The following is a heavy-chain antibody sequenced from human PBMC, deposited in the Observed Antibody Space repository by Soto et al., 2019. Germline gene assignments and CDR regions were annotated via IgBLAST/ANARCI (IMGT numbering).Heavy chain of an antibody. D-gene: IGHD1-26*01. CDR3: ARDRVGTTRDKAPDF. Sequence: GGSLRLSCAASGVTFSSYWMIWVRQTTGEGLEWVANMNQDGSEKYYVDSMKGRFTISRDNAKNSLYLQMSSLRAEDTAVYYCARDRVGTTRDKAPDFWGQGTLVTVSS. CDR1: GVTFSSYW. V-gene: IGHV3-7*01. J-gene: IGHJ4*02. CDR2: MNQDGSEK.